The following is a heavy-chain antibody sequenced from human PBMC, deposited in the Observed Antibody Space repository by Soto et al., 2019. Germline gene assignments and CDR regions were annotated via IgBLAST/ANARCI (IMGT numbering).Heavy chain of an antibody. J-gene: IGHJ5*02. CDR2: ISRSSSYI. CDR3: ARDLHDYVSFRFDP. Sequence: GGSLRLSCAASGFTFSSYSMNWVRQAPGKGLEWVSSISRSSSYIYYADSVKGRFTISRDNAKNSLYLQMNSLRAEDTAVYYCARDLHDYVSFRFDPWGQGTLVTSPQ. D-gene: IGHD3-16*01. V-gene: IGHV3-21*01. CDR1: GFTFSSYS.